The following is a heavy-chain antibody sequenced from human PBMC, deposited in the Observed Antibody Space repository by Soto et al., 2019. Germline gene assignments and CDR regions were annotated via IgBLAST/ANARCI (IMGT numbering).Heavy chain of an antibody. J-gene: IGHJ3*02. CDR3: ARVNGDYGSFSDI. CDR1: GFTFSDYY. Sequence: QVPLVESGGGLVKPGGSLRLSCADSGFTFSDYYMSWIRQAPGKGLEWVSYISISGSSRYYADSVKGRFTISRDNAKNSLFLQMNSLRAEDTAVYYCARVNGDYGSFSDIWGQGTMVIVSS. CDR2: ISISGSSR. V-gene: IGHV3-11*01. D-gene: IGHD4-17*01.